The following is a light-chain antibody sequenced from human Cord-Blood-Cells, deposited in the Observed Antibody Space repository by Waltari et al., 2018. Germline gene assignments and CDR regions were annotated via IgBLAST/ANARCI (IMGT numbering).Light chain of an antibody. Sequence: QSALTQPASVSGSPGQSITISCTGTSRDVGGYNYAAWYQQHPGKAPKLMIYDVSNRPSGVSKRFSGSKSGNTASLTISGLQAEDESDYYCSSYTSSSTWVFGGGTKLTVL. CDR3: SSYTSSSTWV. J-gene: IGLJ3*02. CDR2: DVS. V-gene: IGLV2-14*01. CDR1: SRDVGGYNY.